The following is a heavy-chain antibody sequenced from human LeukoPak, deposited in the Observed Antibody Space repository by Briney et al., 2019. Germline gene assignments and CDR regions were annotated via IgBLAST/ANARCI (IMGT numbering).Heavy chain of an antibody. J-gene: IGHJ6*03. V-gene: IGHV3-30-3*01. CDR2: ISYDGSNK. D-gene: IGHD3-10*01. CDR1: GFTFSSYA. Sequence: PGGSLRLSCAASGFTFSSYAMHWVRQAPGKGLEWVAVISYDGSNKYYADSVKGRFTISRDNSKNTLYLQMNSLRAEDTAVYYCAKDQGSGKYYYMDVWGKGTTVTVSS. CDR3: AKDQGSGKYYYMDV.